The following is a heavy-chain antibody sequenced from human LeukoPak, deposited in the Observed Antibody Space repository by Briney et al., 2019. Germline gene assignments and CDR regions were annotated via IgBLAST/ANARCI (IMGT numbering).Heavy chain of an antibody. CDR1: GFTFSSYA. CDR2: ISGSGGST. D-gene: IGHD2-15*01. J-gene: IGHJ4*02. Sequence: GGSLRLSCAASGFTFSSYAMSWVRQAPGKGLEWVSAISGSGGSTYYADSVKGRFTISRDNSKNTLYLQMNSLRAEDTAVYYCARVAYCSGGSCPFRYWGQGTLVTVSS. CDR3: ARVAYCSGGSCPFRY. V-gene: IGHV3-23*01.